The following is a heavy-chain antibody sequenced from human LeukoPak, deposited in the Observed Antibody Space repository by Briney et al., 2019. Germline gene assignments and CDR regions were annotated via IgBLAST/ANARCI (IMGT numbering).Heavy chain of an antibody. J-gene: IGHJ3*02. CDR1: SFPFCTFP. Sequence: GGSLRLSCSASSFPFCTFPMLWARHAPGRGLEYFSDISRNGDTTYYADSVKGRFTISRDNYKNTLYLQMSSLRPEDTAVYYCVKALTDDAFDIWGQGTMVIVSS. CDR2: ISRNGDTT. CDR3: VKALTDDAFDI. V-gene: IGHV3-64D*06.